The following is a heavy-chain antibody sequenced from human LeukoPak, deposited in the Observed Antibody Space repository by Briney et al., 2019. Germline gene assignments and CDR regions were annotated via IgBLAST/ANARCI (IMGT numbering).Heavy chain of an antibody. Sequence: GGSLRLSCAASGFTFSSYGMHWVRQAPDKGLEWVAVIWYDGSNKYYGDSVKGRFTISRDNSKNTLYLQMDSLRAEDTAVYYCASLVAAAGTLDAFDIWGQGTMVTVSS. CDR2: IWYDGSNK. J-gene: IGHJ3*02. CDR1: GFTFSSYG. D-gene: IGHD6-13*01. CDR3: ASLVAAAGTLDAFDI. V-gene: IGHV3-33*01.